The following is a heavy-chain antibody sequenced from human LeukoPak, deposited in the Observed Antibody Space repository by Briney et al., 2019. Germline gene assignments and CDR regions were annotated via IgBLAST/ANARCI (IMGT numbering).Heavy chain of an antibody. J-gene: IGHJ3*02. CDR3: AKRSTENAFGI. CDR2: ISGSGTST. CDR1: GFTFRSYD. V-gene: IGHV3-23*01. Sequence: GGSLRLSCAVSGFTFRSYDMNWVRQPPGKGLEWVSVISGSGTSTYYADSVKGRLTISRDNSKNTLYLQMNSLRAEDTAVYYCAKRSTENAFGIWGQGTMVTLSS.